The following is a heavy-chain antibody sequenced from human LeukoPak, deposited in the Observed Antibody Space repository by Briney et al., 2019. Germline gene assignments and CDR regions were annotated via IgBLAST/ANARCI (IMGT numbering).Heavy chain of an antibody. J-gene: IGHJ6*03. CDR3: ASESITIFGVVNAQYYYYYYMDV. V-gene: IGHV4-61*02. CDR2: IYSSGST. D-gene: IGHD3-3*01. CDR1: GGSISSGSYY. Sequence: SETLSLTCTVSGGSISSGSYYWRWIRQPAGRGLEWIGRIYSSGSTNYYPSLKSRVTISVDTSKTQFSLKLSSVTAADTAVYYCASESITIFGVVNAQYYYYYYMDVWGKGTTVTVSS.